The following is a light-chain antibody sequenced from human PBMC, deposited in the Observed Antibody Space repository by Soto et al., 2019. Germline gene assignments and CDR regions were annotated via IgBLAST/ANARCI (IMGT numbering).Light chain of an antibody. CDR2: AAS. J-gene: IGKJ2*01. CDR1: QSISTS. Sequence: DIQMTQSPSSLSASVGDRVTITCRASQSISTSLNWYQKKPGKVPNLIIYAASSLQSGVPSRFSGSGSGPEFTLTISSLQPEDSATYYCQQIYSIPFTFGQGTKVEIK. V-gene: IGKV1-39*01. CDR3: QQIYSIPFT.